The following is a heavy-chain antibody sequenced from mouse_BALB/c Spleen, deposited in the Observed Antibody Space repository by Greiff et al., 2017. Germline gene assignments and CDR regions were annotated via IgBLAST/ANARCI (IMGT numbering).Heavy chain of an antibody. Sequence: EVMLVESGGGLVKPGGSLKLSCAASGFTFSSYAMSWVRQSPEKRLEWVAEISSGGSYTYYPDTVTGRFTISRDNAKNTLYLEMSSLRSEDTAMYYCASYGSVFAYWGQGTLVTVSA. CDR3: ASYGSVFAY. V-gene: IGHV5-9-4*01. D-gene: IGHD1-1*01. J-gene: IGHJ3*01. CDR1: GFTFSSYA. CDR2: ISSGGSYT.